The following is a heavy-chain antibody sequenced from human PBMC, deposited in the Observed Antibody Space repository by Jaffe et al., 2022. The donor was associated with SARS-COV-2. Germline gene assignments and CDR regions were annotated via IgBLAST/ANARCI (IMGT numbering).Heavy chain of an antibody. CDR1: GFTFRSYW. CDR2: TDGDMSHT. J-gene: IGHJ4*02. CDR3: ARDWDYYDTSGWGN. D-gene: IGHD3-22*01. Sequence: DVQLVESGGGLVQPGGSLRLSCAASGFTFRSYWMHWVRQAPGKGLEWVSRTDGDMSHTSYADSVKGRFTISRDNAENTLYLQMNSLRAEDTALYYCARDWDYYDTSGWGNWGQGTLVTVSS. V-gene: IGHV3-74*01.